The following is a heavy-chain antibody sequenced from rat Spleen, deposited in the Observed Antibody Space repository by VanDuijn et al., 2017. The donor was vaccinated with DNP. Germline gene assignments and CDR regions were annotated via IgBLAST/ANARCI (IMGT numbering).Heavy chain of an antibody. Sequence: EVQLVESGGALVQPGRSMKLSCAASGFTFRDYYMAWVRQAPRKGLEWVASIIYAGTNTYYGDSVKGRFTISRDNAKSTLYLQMDSLRSEDTATYYCATIAAPSYYAMDAWGQGTSVTVSS. CDR3: ATIAAPSYYAMDA. CDR2: IIYAGTNT. J-gene: IGHJ4*01. CDR1: GFTFRDYY. D-gene: IGHD1-2*01. V-gene: IGHV5-22*01.